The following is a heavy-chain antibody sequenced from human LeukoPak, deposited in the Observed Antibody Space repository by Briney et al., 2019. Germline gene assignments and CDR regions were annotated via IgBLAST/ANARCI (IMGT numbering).Heavy chain of an antibody. V-gene: IGHV3-23*01. D-gene: IGHD3-22*01. CDR2: ISGSGGST. CDR1: GFTFISYA. CDR3: AHSMGVSRWLLPPEGY. Sequence: GGSLRLSCAASGFTFISYAMSWVRQAPGKGLEWVSAISGSGGSTYYADSVKGRFTISRDNSKNTLYLQMNSLRAEDTAVYYCAHSMGVSRWLLPPEGYWGQGTVVTVSS. J-gene: IGHJ4*02.